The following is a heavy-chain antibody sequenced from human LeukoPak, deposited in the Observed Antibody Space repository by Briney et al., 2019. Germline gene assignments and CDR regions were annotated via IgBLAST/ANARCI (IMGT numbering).Heavy chain of an antibody. V-gene: IGHV1-46*01. CDR3: AREGIRIAAAGTIDY. CDR1: GYTFTSYY. J-gene: IGHJ4*02. CDR2: INPSGGST. D-gene: IGHD6-13*01. Sequence: ASVKVSCKASGYTFTSYYMHWVRQAPGQGLEWMGIINPSGGSTSYAQKFQGRVTMTRDTSTSTVYMELRSLRSDDAAMYYCAREGIRIAAAGTIDYWGQGTLVTVSS.